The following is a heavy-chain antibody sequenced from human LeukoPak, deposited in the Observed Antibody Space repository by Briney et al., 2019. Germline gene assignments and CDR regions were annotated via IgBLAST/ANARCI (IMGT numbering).Heavy chain of an antibody. J-gene: IGHJ4*02. CDR3: TRITTAMDVDY. CDR2: ISSSGSTI. Sequence: GGSLRLSCAASGFTFSSNQMNWVRQAPGKGLQWVSYISSSGSTIYYADSVKGRFTISRDNAKNSLYLQMNSLRAEDTAVYYCTRITTAMDVDYWGQGTLVTVSS. V-gene: IGHV3-48*03. D-gene: IGHD5-18*01. CDR1: GFTFSSNQ.